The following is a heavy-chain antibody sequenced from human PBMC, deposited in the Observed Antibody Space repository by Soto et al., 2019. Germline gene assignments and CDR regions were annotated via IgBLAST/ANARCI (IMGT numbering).Heavy chain of an antibody. CDR2: IKSKTDGGTT. CDR3: TTVPGIAVAGTLGAFDI. V-gene: IGHV3-15*01. J-gene: IGHJ3*02. CDR1: GFTFSNAW. D-gene: IGHD6-19*01. Sequence: EVQLVESGGGLVKPGGSLRLSCAASGFTFSNAWMSWVRQAPGKGLEWVGRIKSKTDGGTTDYAATVKGRFTISRDDSKNTLYLQMNSQKTEDTAVYYCTTVPGIAVAGTLGAFDIWGQGTMVTVSS.